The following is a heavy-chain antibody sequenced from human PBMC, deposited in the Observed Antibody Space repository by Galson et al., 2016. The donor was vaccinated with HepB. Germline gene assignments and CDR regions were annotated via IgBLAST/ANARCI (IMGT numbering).Heavy chain of an antibody. D-gene: IGHD3-16*02. Sequence: ETLSLTCTVSGGSIGSRGLYWGWIRQTPGKGLQWIGTVYSSGSTDYNPSLKRRLTMSIDTSKNQFSMRLSYVTAADTAVYYCAKDAFVWGSYHYNWFDPWGQGTLVTVSS. CDR3: AKDAFVWGSYHYNWFDP. CDR2: VYSSGST. J-gene: IGHJ5*02. V-gene: IGHV4-39*01. CDR1: GGSIGSRGLY.